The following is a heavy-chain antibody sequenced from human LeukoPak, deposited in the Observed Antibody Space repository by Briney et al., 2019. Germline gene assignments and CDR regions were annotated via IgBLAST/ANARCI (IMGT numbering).Heavy chain of an antibody. CDR2: IKEDGSEK. V-gene: IGHV3-7*01. Sequence: GGSLRLSCAASGFTFSGYWMTWVRQAPGKGLEWVANIKEDGSEKYYVDSVKGRFTISRDNAKNSLYLQTNSLRAEDTAVYYCAREYDSGYYYYFDYWGQGTLVTVSS. J-gene: IGHJ4*02. D-gene: IGHD3-22*01. CDR3: AREYDSGYYYYFDY. CDR1: GFTFSGYW.